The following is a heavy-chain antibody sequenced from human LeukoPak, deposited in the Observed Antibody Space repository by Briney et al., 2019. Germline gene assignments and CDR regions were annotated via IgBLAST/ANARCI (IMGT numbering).Heavy chain of an antibody. Sequence: GGSLRLSCAASGFTVSSNYMSRVRQAPGKGLEWVSVIYSGGSTYYADSVKGRFTISRDNSKNTLYLQMNSLRAEDTAVYYCASVRGSYYYFDYWGQGTLVTVSS. CDR1: GFTVSSNY. CDR2: IYSGGST. V-gene: IGHV3-53*01. J-gene: IGHJ4*02. D-gene: IGHD1-26*01. CDR3: ASVRGSYYYFDY.